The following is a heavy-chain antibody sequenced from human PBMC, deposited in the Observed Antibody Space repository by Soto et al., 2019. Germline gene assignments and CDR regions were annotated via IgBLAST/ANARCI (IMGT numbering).Heavy chain of an antibody. CDR2: ISGYNGKT. CDR1: GGTFSSYT. CDR3: ARVGAAAGNWFDP. J-gene: IGHJ5*02. D-gene: IGHD6-13*01. V-gene: IGHV1-18*01. Sequence: ASVKVSCKASGGTFSSYTISWVRQAPGQGLEWMGWISGYNGKTNYAQKVQDRVTMTTDTSTSTVYLELRSLRFDDTAVYYCARVGAAAGNWFDPWGQGTLVTVSS.